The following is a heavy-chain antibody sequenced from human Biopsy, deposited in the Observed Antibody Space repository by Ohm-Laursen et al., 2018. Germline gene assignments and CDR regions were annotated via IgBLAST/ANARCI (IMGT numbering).Heavy chain of an antibody. CDR1: GGTFSNYG. CDR3: ATKLTGYFHH. CDR2: NIPILGTG. D-gene: IGHD3-9*01. J-gene: IGHJ1*01. Sequence: YSVKASCKAPGGTFSNYGVNWVRQAPGQGLEWLGGNIPILGTGNYAQKFQDRVTVAADTSTSTATMELRSLRSDDTAVYYCATKLTGYFHHWGQGTLVIVSS. V-gene: IGHV1-69*06.